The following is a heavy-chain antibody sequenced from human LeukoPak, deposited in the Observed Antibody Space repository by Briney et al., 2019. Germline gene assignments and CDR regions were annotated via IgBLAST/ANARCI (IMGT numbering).Heavy chain of an antibody. CDR1: GFTFSTYG. V-gene: IGHV3-23*01. CDR3: AKRLLRGSGSYYSFDY. CDR2: ISGSGGST. Sequence: PGGTLRLSCAASGFTFSTYGMSWVRQAPGKGLEWVSAISGSGGSTYYADSVKGRFTISRDNSKNTLYLQMNSLRAEDTAVYYCAKRLLRGSGSYYSFDYWGQGTLVTVSS. J-gene: IGHJ4*02. D-gene: IGHD3-10*01.